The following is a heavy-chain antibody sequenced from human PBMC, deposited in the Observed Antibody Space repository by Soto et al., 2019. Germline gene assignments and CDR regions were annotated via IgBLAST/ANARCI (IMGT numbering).Heavy chain of an antibody. CDR2: FDPEDGET. CDR1: GYTLTELS. CDR3: ATTYYYDSSGYYDRFQGGFQH. V-gene: IGHV1-24*01. J-gene: IGHJ1*01. D-gene: IGHD3-22*01. Sequence: ASVKVSCKVSGYTLTELSMHWVRQAPGKGLEWMGGFDPEDGETIYAQKFQGRVTTTEDTSTDTAYMELSSLRSEDTAVYYCATTYYYDSSGYYDRFQGGFQHWGQGTLVTVSS.